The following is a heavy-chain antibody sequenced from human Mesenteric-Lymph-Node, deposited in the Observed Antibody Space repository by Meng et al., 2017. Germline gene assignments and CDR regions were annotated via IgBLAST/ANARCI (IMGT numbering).Heavy chain of an antibody. V-gene: IGHV3-20*04. J-gene: IGHJ4*02. Sequence: VELVGAGGGVGRPGGALRLSCAASGFTFDDYGISWVRQAPGKGLEWVSGINWNGGSTGYADSVKGRFTISRDNAKNSLYLQMNSLRAEDTALYYCAGDGVGATLALDYWGQGTLVTVSS. CDR2: INWNGGST. CDR1: GFTFDDYG. CDR3: AGDGVGATLALDY. D-gene: IGHD1-26*01.